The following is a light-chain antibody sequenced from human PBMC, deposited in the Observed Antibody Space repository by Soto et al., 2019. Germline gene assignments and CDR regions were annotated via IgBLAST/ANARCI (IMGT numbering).Light chain of an antibody. V-gene: IGKV3-11*01. CDR3: QQRSNWPQLT. J-gene: IGKJ4*01. Sequence: EIVLTQSPATLSLSPGERATLSCRASQSVSSYLAWYQQKPGQAPRLLIYDASNRATGIPARFSGSGSGTDFTLTSSSLEPEEFAVYYCQQRSNWPQLTFGGGTKVEIK. CDR1: QSVSSY. CDR2: DAS.